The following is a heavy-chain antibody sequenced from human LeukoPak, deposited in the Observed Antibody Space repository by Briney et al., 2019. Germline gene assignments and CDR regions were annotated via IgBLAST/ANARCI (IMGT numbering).Heavy chain of an antibody. CDR3: ARESITYYYGSGSPDLSYYYYYMDV. V-gene: IGHV4-61*01. CDR2: IYYSGST. Sequence: SETLSLTCTVSGGSVSSGSYYWSWIRQPPGKGLEWIGYIYYSGSTNYNPSLKSRVTISVDTSKNQFSLKLSSVTAADTAVYYCARESITYYYGSGSPDLSYYYYYMDVWGKGTTVTVSS. J-gene: IGHJ6*03. D-gene: IGHD3-10*01. CDR1: GGSVSSGSYY.